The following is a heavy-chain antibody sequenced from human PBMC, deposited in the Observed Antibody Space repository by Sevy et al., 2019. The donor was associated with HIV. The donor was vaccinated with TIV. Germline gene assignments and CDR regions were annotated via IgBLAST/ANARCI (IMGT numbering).Heavy chain of an antibody. V-gene: IGHV1-69*13. Sequence: ASVKVSCKASGGTFSSYAISWVRQAPGQGLEWMGGIIPIFGTANYAQKFQGRVMITADESTSTAYMELSSLRSEDTAVYYCARGARGYSGYDSYYFDYWGQGTLVTVSS. J-gene: IGHJ4*02. CDR1: GGTFSSYA. D-gene: IGHD5-12*01. CDR2: IIPIFGTA. CDR3: ARGARGYSGYDSYYFDY.